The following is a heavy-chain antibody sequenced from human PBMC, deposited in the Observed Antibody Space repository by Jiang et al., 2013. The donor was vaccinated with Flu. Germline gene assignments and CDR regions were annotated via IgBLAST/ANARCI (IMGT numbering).Heavy chain of an antibody. Sequence: GRVTITADESTSTAYMELSSLRSEDTAVYYCAREGGSIAVAGTDYWGQGTLVTVSS. D-gene: IGHD6-19*01. CDR3: AREGGSIAVAGTDY. J-gene: IGHJ4*02. V-gene: IGHV1-69*01.